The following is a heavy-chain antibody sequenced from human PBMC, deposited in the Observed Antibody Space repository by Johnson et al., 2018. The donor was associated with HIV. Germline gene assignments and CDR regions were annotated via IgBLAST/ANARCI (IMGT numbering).Heavy chain of an antibody. CDR1: GFIFSDYY. CDR3: AKSPGKDHGGNSGAFDI. Sequence: QVQLVESGGGLVKPGGSLRLSCAASGFIFSDYYMNWIRQAPGKGLEWVSSISSTGGDKYYVDSMKGRFTISRDNSKRTLYLQMNSLRVEDTAVYYCAKSPGKDHGGNSGAFDIWGQGTMVTVSS. V-gene: IGHV3-11*04. D-gene: IGHD4-23*01. J-gene: IGHJ3*02. CDR2: ISSTGGDK.